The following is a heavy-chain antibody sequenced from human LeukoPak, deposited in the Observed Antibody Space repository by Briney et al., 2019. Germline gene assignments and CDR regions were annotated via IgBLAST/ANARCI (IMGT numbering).Heavy chain of an antibody. CDR2: IYYSAST. D-gene: IGHD3-22*01. CDR1: GGSISVYS. V-gene: IGHV4-59*01. Sequence: PSETLSLTCTVSGGSISVYSWSWIRHPPRKGLVRVGYIYYSASTNYNPSLKIRVSMSVDSSKIQFSLKLSSVTAADAAVYYCASTDYYDSSDYPAHFDYWGQGTLVAVSS. J-gene: IGHJ4*02. CDR3: ASTDYYDSSDYPAHFDY.